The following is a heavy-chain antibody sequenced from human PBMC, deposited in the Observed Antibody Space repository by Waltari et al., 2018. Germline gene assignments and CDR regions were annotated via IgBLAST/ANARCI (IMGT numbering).Heavy chain of an antibody. CDR2: IHYTGSP. CDR1: GGSISGFY. V-gene: IGHV4-59*01. CDR3: ARGGGGDWEWFDP. J-gene: IGHJ5*02. Sequence: QVQLQESGPSLLKPSETLSLICTVSGGSISGFYWSWVRQPLGKGLDWIGYIHYTGSPNFTPSRKRRGTMSVDTSKNQCSLKLSCVTAADMAFYYCARGGGGDWEWFDPWGQGTLVTVSS. D-gene: IGHD2-21*02.